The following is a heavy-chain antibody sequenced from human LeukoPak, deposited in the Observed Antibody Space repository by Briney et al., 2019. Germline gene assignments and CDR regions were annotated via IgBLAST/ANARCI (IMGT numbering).Heavy chain of an antibody. D-gene: IGHD7-27*01. V-gene: IGHV3-23*01. Sequence: PGGSLRLSCAASGFTFSIHGMNWVRQAPGKGLEWVSGIGASGSHTYFADSVKGRFSISRENSKNTVYLQMNSLRAGDTALYFCARDLSSLGLDDWGQGTLVTVSS. J-gene: IGHJ4*02. CDR1: GFTFSIHG. CDR3: ARDLSSLGLDD. CDR2: IGASGSHT.